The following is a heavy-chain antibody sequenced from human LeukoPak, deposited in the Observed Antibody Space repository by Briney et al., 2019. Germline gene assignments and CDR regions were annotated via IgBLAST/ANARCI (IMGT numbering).Heavy chain of an antibody. CDR3: ARRPSLLRTRAYYYYMDV. CDR2: INHSGST. Sequence: TSETLSLTCAVYGGSFRGYYWSWIRQPPGKGLEWIGEINHSGSTNYNPSLKSRVTISVDTSKNQFSLKLSSVTAADTAVYYCARRPSLLRTRAYYYYMDVWGKGTTVTVSS. J-gene: IGHJ6*03. V-gene: IGHV4-34*01. D-gene: IGHD1-26*01. CDR1: GGSFRGYY.